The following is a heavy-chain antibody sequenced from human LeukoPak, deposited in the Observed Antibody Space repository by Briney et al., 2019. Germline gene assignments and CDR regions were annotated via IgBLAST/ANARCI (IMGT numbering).Heavy chain of an antibody. D-gene: IGHD3-10*01. V-gene: IGHV4-59*08. CDR1: GGSISNYY. CDR2: IYYTGST. CDR3: ARLGFDYYDSGGGLDY. Sequence: SETLSLTCTVSGGSISNYYWSWIRQPPGKGLEWIGYIYYTGSTNYNPSLKSRVAISVDTSTSQFSLKLSSVTAADTAVYYCARLGFDYYDSGGGLDYWGQGTLVTVSS. J-gene: IGHJ4*02.